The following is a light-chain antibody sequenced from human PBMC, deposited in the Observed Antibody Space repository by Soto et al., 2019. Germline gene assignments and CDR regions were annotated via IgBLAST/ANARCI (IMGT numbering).Light chain of an antibody. Sequence: EIVLTQSPATLSLSPGERATLSCRASQSVSSYLAWYQQKPGQAPRLLIYDAFNRATGIPARFSGSVSGTDFTLTISSLEPEDFAVYYCQQRSNWPLMYTFGQGTKLEIK. CDR3: QQRSNWPLMYT. CDR2: DAF. J-gene: IGKJ2*01. V-gene: IGKV3-11*01. CDR1: QSVSSY.